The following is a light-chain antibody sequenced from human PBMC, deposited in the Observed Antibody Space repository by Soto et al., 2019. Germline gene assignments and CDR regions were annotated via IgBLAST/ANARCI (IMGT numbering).Light chain of an antibody. Sequence: QSVLTQPPSASGTPGQRVTLSCSGSSTNIGSNYVYWYQQLPGTAPKLLIYRNNQRPSGVPDRFSDSKSGTSASLAISGLRSEDEADYYCAAWDDSLSGVVFGGGTKLTVL. CDR1: STNIGSNY. V-gene: IGLV1-47*01. J-gene: IGLJ2*01. CDR2: RNN. CDR3: AAWDDSLSGVV.